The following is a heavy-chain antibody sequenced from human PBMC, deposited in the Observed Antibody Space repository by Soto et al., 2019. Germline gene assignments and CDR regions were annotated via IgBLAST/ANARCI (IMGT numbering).Heavy chain of an antibody. CDR3: ARGPHIVVRYEGFDI. J-gene: IGHJ3*02. Sequence: GGSLRLSCAASGFTFSSYGMHWVRQAPGKGLEWVAVIWYDGSNKFYADSVKGRFTISRDSSKNTLYLQMNSLRAEDTAVYYCARGPHIVVRYEGFDIWGQGTMVTVSS. V-gene: IGHV3-33*01. CDR1: GFTFSSYG. D-gene: IGHD3-22*01. CDR2: IWYDGSNK.